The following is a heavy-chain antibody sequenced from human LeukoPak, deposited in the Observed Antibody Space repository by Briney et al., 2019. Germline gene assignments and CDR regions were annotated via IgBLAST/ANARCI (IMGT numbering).Heavy chain of an antibody. CDR3: ARDVDIVVVPAAIGLDY. CDR2: ISAYNGNT. CDR1: GYTFTSYG. J-gene: IGHJ4*02. V-gene: IGHV1-18*01. Sequence: SVTLSCKASGYTFTSYGISWVRQAPGQGLEWMGWISAYNGNTNYAQRLQGRVTMTTDTSTSTAYMELRSLRSDDTAVYYCARDVDIVVVPAAIGLDYWGKGTMVPVSS. D-gene: IGHD2-2*03.